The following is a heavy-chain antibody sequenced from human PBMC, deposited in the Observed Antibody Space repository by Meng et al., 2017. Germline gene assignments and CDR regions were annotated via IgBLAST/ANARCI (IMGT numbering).Heavy chain of an antibody. D-gene: IGHD3-22*01. CDR2: IIPIFGTA. V-gene: IGHV1-69*13. CDR1: GGTFSSYA. J-gene: IGHJ4*02. Sequence: SVKVSCKASGGTFSSYAISWVRQAPGQGLEWMGGIIPIFGTANYAQKFQGRVTITADESTSTAYMELSSLRSEDTAVYYCAREINSYYYDSSGHYVPLWGQGTLVTVSS. CDR3: AREINSYYYDSSGHYVPL.